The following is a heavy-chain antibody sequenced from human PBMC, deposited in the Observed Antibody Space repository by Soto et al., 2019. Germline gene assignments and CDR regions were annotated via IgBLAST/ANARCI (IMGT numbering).Heavy chain of an antibody. D-gene: IGHD6-25*01. CDR2: ISYAGSNK. V-gene: IGHV3-30-3*01. CDR3: ARDAAVRLDFYSYGLDV. CDR1: GLTFSSYA. J-gene: IGHJ6*02. Sequence: GSLMLSCAASGLTFSSYAMPRVRLAPGKGLGWVAVISYAGSNKYYADSEKGRFTISRGNSENTLYLPTNSLGAEDSPVYYCARDAAVRLDFYSYGLDVWGQGIPVTVPS.